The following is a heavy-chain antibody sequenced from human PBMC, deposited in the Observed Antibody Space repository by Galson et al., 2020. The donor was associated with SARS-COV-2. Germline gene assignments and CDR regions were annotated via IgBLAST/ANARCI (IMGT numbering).Heavy chain of an antibody. D-gene: IGHD6-19*01. Sequence: SETLSLTCSVSGGSISSNSYYWGWIRQPAGKGLEWMATIYYRGVTYYNPSLKSRLTISVDTSRNQFSLKVNSVTAADTAVYSCARQTGSSGVYYYYGMDVWGQGTTVTVSS. CDR2: IYYRGVT. CDR1: GGSISSNSYY. V-gene: IGHV4-39*01. CDR3: ARQTGSSGVYYYYGMDV. J-gene: IGHJ6*02.